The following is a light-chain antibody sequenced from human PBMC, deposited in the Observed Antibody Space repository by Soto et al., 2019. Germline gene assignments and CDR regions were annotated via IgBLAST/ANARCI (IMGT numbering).Light chain of an antibody. CDR2: NVT. CDR1: SSDVGGYDY. J-gene: IGLJ1*01. Sequence: QSVLTQPRSVSGSPGQSVTISCTGTSSDVGGYDYVSWCQQHPGKAPQLMIYNVTKRPSGVPDRFSGSKSGNTASLTISGLQAEDAAYYYCCSYAGSYTSYVFGTGTQLTVL. CDR3: CSYAGSYTSYV. V-gene: IGLV2-11*01.